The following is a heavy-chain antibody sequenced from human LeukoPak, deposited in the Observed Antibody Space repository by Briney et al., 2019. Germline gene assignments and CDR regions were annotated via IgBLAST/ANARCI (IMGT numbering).Heavy chain of an antibody. Sequence: GGSLRLSCAASGLTFSSYVINWVRQAPGKGLEWVSGISGSGHTTYYADSVKGRFTISRDNFRNTLYMQMNNLRAEDTAVYYCAKSASSNWPNYFDYWGQGTLVTVSS. J-gene: IGHJ4*02. D-gene: IGHD6-13*01. CDR1: GLTFSSYV. V-gene: IGHV3-23*01. CDR3: AKSASSNWPNYFDY. CDR2: ISGSGHTT.